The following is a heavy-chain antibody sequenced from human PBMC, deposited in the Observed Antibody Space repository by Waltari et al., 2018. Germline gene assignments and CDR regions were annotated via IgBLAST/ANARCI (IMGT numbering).Heavy chain of an antibody. D-gene: IGHD3-16*01. V-gene: IGHV3-74*01. Sequence: EVQLVESGGGLVQPGGSLRLSCAASGFTFSSYWMHWVRQAQGKGLVWVSRINTNGWSTSYADSVKGRLTISRDNANDTLYLQMNSLIADDMAVYYCASLLWGDAFDIWGQGTMVTVSS. CDR2: INTNGWST. CDR3: ASLLWGDAFDI. CDR1: GFTFSSYW. J-gene: IGHJ3*02.